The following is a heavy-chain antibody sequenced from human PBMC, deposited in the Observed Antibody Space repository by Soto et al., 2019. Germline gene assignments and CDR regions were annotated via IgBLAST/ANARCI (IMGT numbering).Heavy chain of an antibody. J-gene: IGHJ4*02. CDR2: ISGSGGST. CDR3: AKSDNYGDYDSGYFDY. D-gene: IGHD4-17*01. Sequence: PGGPLRLSCAASGFTFSSYAMSWVRQAPGKGLEWVSAISGSGGSTYYADSVKGRFTISRDNSKNTLYLQMNSLRAEDTAVYYCAKSDNYGDYDSGYFDYWGQGTLVTVSS. CDR1: GFTFSSYA. V-gene: IGHV3-23*01.